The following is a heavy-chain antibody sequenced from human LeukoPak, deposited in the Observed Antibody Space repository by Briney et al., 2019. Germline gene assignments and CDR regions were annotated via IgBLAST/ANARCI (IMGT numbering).Heavy chain of an antibody. J-gene: IGHJ4*02. CDR3: ARGTTTVTTYFDY. D-gene: IGHD4-17*01. CDR2: ISSSGGST. Sequence: TGGSLRLSCAASGFTFSTYAMSWVRQAPGKGLEWVSTISSSGGSTYYAYSVKGRFTISRDNAKNTLYLQMNSLRAEDTAVYYCARGTTTVTTYFDYWGQGTLVTVSS. V-gene: IGHV3-23*01. CDR1: GFTFSTYA.